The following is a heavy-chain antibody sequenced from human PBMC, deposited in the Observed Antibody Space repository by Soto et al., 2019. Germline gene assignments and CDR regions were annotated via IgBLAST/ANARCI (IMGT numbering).Heavy chain of an antibody. Sequence: QMQLVQSGPEVKKPGTSVKVSCKASGFTFTSSAVQWVRQARGQRLEWIGWIVVGSGNTNYAQKFQERVTITRDMSTSTAYMELSSLRSEDTAVYYCAAVIFTFGGVIVKFDYWGQGTLVTVSS. CDR3: AAVIFTFGGVIVKFDY. D-gene: IGHD3-16*02. CDR1: GFTFTSSA. J-gene: IGHJ4*02. V-gene: IGHV1-58*01. CDR2: IVVGSGNT.